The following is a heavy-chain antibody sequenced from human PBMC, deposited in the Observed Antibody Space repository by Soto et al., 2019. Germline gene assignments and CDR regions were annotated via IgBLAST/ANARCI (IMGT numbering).Heavy chain of an antibody. CDR2: ISAYNGNT. CDR3: ARASESGYSGYFDAFDI. D-gene: IGHD5-12*01. J-gene: IGHJ3*02. CDR1: GYTFTSYG. V-gene: IGHV1-18*01. Sequence: ASVKVSCKASGYTFTSYGISWVRQAPGRGLEWMGWISAYNGNTNYAQKLQGRVTMTTDTSTSTAYMELRSLRSDDTAVYYCARASESGYSGYFDAFDIWGQGTMVTVS.